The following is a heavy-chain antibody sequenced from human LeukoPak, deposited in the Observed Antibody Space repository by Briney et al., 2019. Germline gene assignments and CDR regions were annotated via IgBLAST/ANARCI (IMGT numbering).Heavy chain of an antibody. CDR3: AKDITQLWFDY. V-gene: IGHV3-23*01. CDR2: ISGSGGST. D-gene: IGHD5-18*01. J-gene: IGHJ4*02. Sequence: GGSLRLSCAASGFTFRDYTMNGVRQSPGKGLQWVSAISGSGGSTYYADSVKGRFTISRDNSQNTLYLQMNSLRAEDTAVYYCAKDITQLWFDYWGQGTLVTVSS. CDR1: GFTFRDYT.